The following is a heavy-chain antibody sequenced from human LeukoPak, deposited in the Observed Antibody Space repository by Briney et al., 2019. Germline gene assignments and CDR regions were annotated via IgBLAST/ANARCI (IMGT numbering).Heavy chain of an antibody. Sequence: GGSLRLSCAASGFTFSSYAMNCVRQAPGKGLEWGSYITNNGTTIYYADSVKGRFTISRDNAGNSLYLQINSLRAEDTAIYYCARDQWLAYYYHGMDVWGQGTTVTVSS. J-gene: IGHJ6*02. D-gene: IGHD6-19*01. CDR1: GFTFSSYA. CDR2: ITNNGTTI. CDR3: ARDQWLAYYYHGMDV. V-gene: IGHV3-48*03.